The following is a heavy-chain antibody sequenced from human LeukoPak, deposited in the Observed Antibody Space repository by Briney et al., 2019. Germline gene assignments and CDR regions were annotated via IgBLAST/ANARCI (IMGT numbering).Heavy chain of an antibody. CDR2: ISYDGSNK. CDR3: AIYDSSGYYNY. Sequence: PGGSLRLSCAASGFPFSSYAMHWVRQAPGKGLEWVAVISYDGSNKYYADSVKGRFTTSRDNSKNTLYLQMNSLRAEDTAVYYCAIYDSSGYYNYWGQGTLVTVSS. V-gene: IGHV3-30-3*01. CDR1: GFPFSSYA. J-gene: IGHJ4*02. D-gene: IGHD3-22*01.